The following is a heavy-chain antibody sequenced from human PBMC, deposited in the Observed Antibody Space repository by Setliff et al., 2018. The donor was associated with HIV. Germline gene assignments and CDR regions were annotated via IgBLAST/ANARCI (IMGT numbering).Heavy chain of an antibody. CDR3: ARDMSGGDGYNHGASDI. V-gene: IGHV1-46*01. D-gene: IGHD5-12*01. CDR1: GYTFTNYY. Sequence: ASVKVSCKASGYTFTNYYIHWVRQAPGQGLEWMGIINPSGGSTTYAQNFQGRVTMTRDTSTSTVYMELRSLKSEDTAVYYCARDMSGGDGYNHGASDIWGQGTMVTVSS. J-gene: IGHJ3*02. CDR2: INPSGGST.